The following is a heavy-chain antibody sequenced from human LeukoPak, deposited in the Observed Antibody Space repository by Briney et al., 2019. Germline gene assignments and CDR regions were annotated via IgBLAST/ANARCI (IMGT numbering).Heavy chain of an antibody. CDR3: ARDPSANSNNHYRFDP. J-gene: IGHJ5*02. Sequence: QTGGSLRLSCAASGFTFSSYAMHWVRQAPGKGLEWVAVISYDGSNKYYADSVKGRFTISRDNSKNTLYLQMNSLRAEDTAVYYCARDPSANSNNHYRFDPWGQGTLVTVSS. V-gene: IGHV3-30-3*01. CDR1: GFTFSSYA. CDR2: ISYDGSNK. D-gene: IGHD2/OR15-2a*01.